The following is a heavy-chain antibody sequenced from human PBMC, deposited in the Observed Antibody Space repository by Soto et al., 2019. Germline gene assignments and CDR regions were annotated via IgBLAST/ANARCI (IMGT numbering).Heavy chain of an antibody. D-gene: IGHD6-13*01. Sequence: EVHLLESGGGLVHPGESLRLSCGASGFTFSSCVMSWVRQAPGKGLEWVSSITDSGTGTYYADSVKGRFTISRDNSKNTMYLQMNNLRAEDTGVYYCAKGLINGRWYAADWGQGTLVTVSS. CDR3: AKGLINGRWYAAD. CDR1: GFTFSSCV. CDR2: ITDSGTGT. J-gene: IGHJ4*02. V-gene: IGHV3-23*01.